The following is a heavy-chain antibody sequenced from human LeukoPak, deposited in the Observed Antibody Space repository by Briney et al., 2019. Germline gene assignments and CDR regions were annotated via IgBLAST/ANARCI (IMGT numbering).Heavy chain of an antibody. J-gene: IGHJ4*02. D-gene: IGHD2-15*01. CDR1: GFTFSDYY. V-gene: IGHV3-11*01. CDR2: ISSGSTI. CDR3: ARARIGQEGIDY. Sequence: GGSLRLSCAASGFTFSDYYMSWIRQAPGKGLEWVSYISSGSTIYYADSVKGRFTISRDNAKNSLYLQMNSLRAEDTAVYYCARARIGQEGIDYWGQGALVTVSS.